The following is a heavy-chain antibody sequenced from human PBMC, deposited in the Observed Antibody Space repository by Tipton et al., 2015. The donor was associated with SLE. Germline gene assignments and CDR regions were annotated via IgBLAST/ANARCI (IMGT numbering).Heavy chain of an antibody. CDR3: ARDGYDILTGHYYGMDV. D-gene: IGHD3-9*01. J-gene: IGHJ6*02. Sequence: TLSLTCAVSGYSVRSGSFWGWIRQPPGKGLGWLGSIYHSGGTYHNPSLQSRVTISVDTSNNQFSLKPSSVTAADTAVYYCARDGYDILTGHYYGMDVWGQGTTVTVSS. CDR2: IYHSGGT. V-gene: IGHV4-38-2*02. CDR1: GYSVRSGSF.